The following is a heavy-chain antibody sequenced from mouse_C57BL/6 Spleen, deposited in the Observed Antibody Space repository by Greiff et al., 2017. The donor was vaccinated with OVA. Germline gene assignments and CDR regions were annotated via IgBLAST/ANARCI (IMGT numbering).Heavy chain of an antibody. D-gene: IGHD4-1*01. V-gene: IGHV1-64*01. CDR1: GYTFTSYW. CDR2: IHPNSGST. Sequence: QVQLQQPGAELVKPGASVTLSCKASGYTFTSYWMHWVKQRPGQGLEWIGMIHPNSGSTNYNEKFKSKATLTVDKSSSTAYMQLSSLTSEDSAVYYCAREGLGRGYFDYWGQGTTLTVSS. J-gene: IGHJ2*01. CDR3: AREGLGRGYFDY.